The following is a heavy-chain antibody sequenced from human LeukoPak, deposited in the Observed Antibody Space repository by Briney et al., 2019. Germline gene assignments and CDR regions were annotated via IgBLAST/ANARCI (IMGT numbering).Heavy chain of an antibody. Sequence: SETLSLTCTVSGGSIGSYYWSWLRQPPGKGLEWIAYIYYSGSTNYNPSLKSRVTISVDTSKNPFSLKLSSVTAADTAVYYCAKGGRGFDYWGLGTLVTVSS. CDR3: AKGGRGFDY. J-gene: IGHJ4*02. CDR1: GGSIGSYY. V-gene: IGHV4-59*08. D-gene: IGHD1-26*01. CDR2: IYYSGST.